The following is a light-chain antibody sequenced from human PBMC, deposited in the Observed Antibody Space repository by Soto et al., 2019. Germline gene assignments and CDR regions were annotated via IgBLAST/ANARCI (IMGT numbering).Light chain of an antibody. V-gene: IGKV1-33*01. J-gene: IGKJ2*01. Sequence: DIQMTQSPSSLSASVGDRVTITCQASQDISNYLNWYQQKPGKAPKLLIYDASNLETGVPSRFSGSGSGTDFTFTISSLQPEDFAVYYCQHYNNWPFTFGQGTKVDIK. CDR1: QDISNY. CDR2: DAS. CDR3: QHYNNWPFT.